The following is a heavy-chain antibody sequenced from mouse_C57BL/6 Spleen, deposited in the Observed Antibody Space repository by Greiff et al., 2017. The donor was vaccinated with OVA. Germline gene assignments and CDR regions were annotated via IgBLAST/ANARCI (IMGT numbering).Heavy chain of an antibody. CDR1: GYTFTDYN. J-gene: IGHJ2*01. V-gene: IGHV1-22*01. Sequence: EVQLQQSGPELVKPGASVKMSCKASGYTFTDYNMHWVKQSHGKSLEWIGYINPNNGGTSYNQKFKGKATLTVTKSSRTAYMEPRSLTSEDSAVYYCARWDYYGPFDYWGQGTTLTVSS. D-gene: IGHD1-1*01. CDR3: ARWDYYGPFDY. CDR2: INPNNGGT.